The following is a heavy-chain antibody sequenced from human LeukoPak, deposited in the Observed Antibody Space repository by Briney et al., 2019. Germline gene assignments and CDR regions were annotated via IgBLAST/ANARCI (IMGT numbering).Heavy chain of an antibody. CDR3: ARDLGHSGYDLYDY. CDR1: GFTFDDYA. Sequence: GGSLRLSCAASGFTFDDYAMHWVRQAPGKGLEWVSGISWDSGSIGYADSVKGRFTISRDNAKNSLYLQMNSLRAEDTAVYYCARDLGHSGYDLYDYWGQGTLVTVSS. V-gene: IGHV3-9*01. J-gene: IGHJ4*02. CDR2: ISWDSGSI. D-gene: IGHD5-12*01.